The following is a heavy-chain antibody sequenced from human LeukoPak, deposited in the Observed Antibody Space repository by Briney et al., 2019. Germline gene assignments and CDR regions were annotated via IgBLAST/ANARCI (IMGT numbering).Heavy chain of an antibody. Sequence: GGSLRLSCAASGFTFSNYGMNWVRQAPGKGLESVSSIRSSSTYIYYADSVKGRFTISRDNAKNSLYLQMNSLRAEDAAVYYCAKISGWNYYYYYMDVWGKGTTVIPSS. CDR3: AKISGWNYYYYYMDV. J-gene: IGHJ6*03. D-gene: IGHD6-19*01. V-gene: IGHV3-21*01. CDR1: GFTFSNYG. CDR2: IRSSSTYI.